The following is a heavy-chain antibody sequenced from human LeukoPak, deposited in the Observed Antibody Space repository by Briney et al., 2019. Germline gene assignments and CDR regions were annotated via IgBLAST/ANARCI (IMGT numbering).Heavy chain of an antibody. CDR2: IYYSGST. V-gene: IGHV4-61*01. J-gene: IGHJ4*02. CDR3: ARVEPATYYDFWSGYSPGYFDH. CDR1: GGSVSSGSYY. Sequence: SETLSLTCTVSGGSVSSGSYYWSWIRQPPGKGLEWIGYIYYSGSTNYNPSLKSRVTISVDTSKNQFSLKLSSVTAADTAVYYCARVEPATYYDFWSGYSPGYFDHWGQGTLVTVSS. D-gene: IGHD3-3*01.